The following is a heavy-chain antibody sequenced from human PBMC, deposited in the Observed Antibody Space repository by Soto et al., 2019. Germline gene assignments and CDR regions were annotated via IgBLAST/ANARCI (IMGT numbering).Heavy chain of an antibody. D-gene: IGHD4-17*01. Sequence: GGSLRLSCAASGFTFISYAMSWCGHSPGKWLEWVSAISGSGGSTYYADSVKGRFTISRDNSKNTLYLQMNSLRAEDTAVYYCAKVVSVTTFYFDYWGQGTLVTVSS. CDR2: ISGSGGST. CDR1: GFTFISYA. J-gene: IGHJ4*02. CDR3: AKVVSVTTFYFDY. V-gene: IGHV3-23*01.